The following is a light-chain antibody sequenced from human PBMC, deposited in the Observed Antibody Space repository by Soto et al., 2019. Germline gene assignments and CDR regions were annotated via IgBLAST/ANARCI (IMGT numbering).Light chain of an antibody. J-gene: IGKJ1*01. V-gene: IGKV3-20*01. CDR3: QQYASSPRT. CDR1: QSVSSSY. CDR2: GAS. Sequence: EIVLTQSPGTLSLSPGERATLSCRASQSVSSSYLAWYQQKPGQAPRLLIYGASSRATGIPDRFSGSGSGTDVTLTISRLEPEDFAVYYCQQYASSPRTFGQGTKVDIK.